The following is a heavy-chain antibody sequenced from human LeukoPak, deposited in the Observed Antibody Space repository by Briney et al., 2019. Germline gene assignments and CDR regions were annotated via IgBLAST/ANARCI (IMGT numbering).Heavy chain of an antibody. D-gene: IGHD3-10*01. CDR2: IYYSGST. CDR1: GGSISSYY. J-gene: IGHJ6*03. Sequence: SETLSLTCTVSGGSISSYYWSWIRQPPGKGLEWIGYIYYSGSTNYNPSLKSRVTISVDTSKNQFSLKLSSVTAADTAVYYCARGSGRSMVRGVIYYMDVWGKGTTVTISS. CDR3: ARGSGRSMVRGVIYYMDV. V-gene: IGHV4-59*01.